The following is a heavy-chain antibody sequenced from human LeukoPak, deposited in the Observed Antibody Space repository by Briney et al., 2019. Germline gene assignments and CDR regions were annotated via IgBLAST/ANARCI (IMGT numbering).Heavy chain of an antibody. Sequence: GGSLRLSCTTSGFSFADIPMSWVRQAPGKGLEWVSVVYRGDGTNYADSVKGRFTISRDNSKNTMYLQMNSLRAEDTAVYYCRICGGDCSLIDHWGQGALVTVSS. CDR2: VYRGDGT. CDR1: GFSFADIP. V-gene: IGHV3-53*01. J-gene: IGHJ4*02. CDR3: RICGGDCSLIDH. D-gene: IGHD2-21*02.